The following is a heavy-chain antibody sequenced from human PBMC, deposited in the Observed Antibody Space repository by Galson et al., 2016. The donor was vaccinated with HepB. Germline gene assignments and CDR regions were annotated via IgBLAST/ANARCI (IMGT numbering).Heavy chain of an antibody. CDR2: ITAYNGNT. J-gene: IGHJ4*02. CDR1: GFTFTNYG. Sequence: SVKVSCKASGFTFTNYGFNWVRQAPGQGLEWMGCITAYNGNTNYAQNLQGRVTMTTDTSTTTVYMELRSLRSDDTAVYYCARDGDYDRSGHWVGSIDYWGQGTLVTVSS. V-gene: IGHV1-18*01. D-gene: IGHD3-22*01. CDR3: ARDGDYDRSGHWVGSIDY.